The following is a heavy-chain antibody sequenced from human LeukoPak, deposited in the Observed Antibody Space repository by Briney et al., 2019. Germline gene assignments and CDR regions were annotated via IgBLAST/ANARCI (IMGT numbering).Heavy chain of an antibody. CDR1: GFTFSDYY. Sequence: PGGSLRLSCAASGFTFSDYYMSWVRQAPGKGLEWVSYISSSGSPIYYADSVKGRFTISRDNAKNSLYLQMNSLRAEDTAVYYCARAQRFLPLGFDPWGQGTLVTVSS. CDR3: ARAQRFLPLGFDP. CDR2: ISSSGSPI. D-gene: IGHD3-3*01. V-gene: IGHV3-11*01. J-gene: IGHJ5*02.